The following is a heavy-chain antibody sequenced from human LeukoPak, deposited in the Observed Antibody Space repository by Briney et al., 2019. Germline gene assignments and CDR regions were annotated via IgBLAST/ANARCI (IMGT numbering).Heavy chain of an antibody. D-gene: IGHD2-2*01. CDR2: INPNSGGT. J-gene: IGHJ4*02. CDR1: GYTFTGYY. V-gene: IGHV1-2*02. Sequence: GASVKVSCKASGYTFTGYYMHWVRQAPGQGLEWMGWINPNSGGTNYAQKFQGRVTMTRDTSISTAYMELSRLRSDDTAVYYCARAHEYQLPEFDYWGQGTLVTVSS. CDR3: ARAHEYQLPEFDY.